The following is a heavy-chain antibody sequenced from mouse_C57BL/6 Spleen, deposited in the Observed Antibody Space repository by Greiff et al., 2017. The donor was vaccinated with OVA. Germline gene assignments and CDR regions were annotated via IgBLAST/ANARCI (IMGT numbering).Heavy chain of an antibody. CDR2: LNPNHGGT. V-gene: IGHV1-18*01. J-gene: IGHJ4*01. Sequence: VQLQQSGPELVKPGASVQIPCKASGYTFTDYHMDWVKQSHGTSLEWIGALNPNHGGTLYNQQFKGKAPLTVDQSSSTAYMELRSLTSEDTAVYDSARGNYEGSAKDYWGQGTSGTVSS. D-gene: IGHD1-1*01. CDR1: GYTFTDYH. CDR3: ARGNYEGSAKDY.